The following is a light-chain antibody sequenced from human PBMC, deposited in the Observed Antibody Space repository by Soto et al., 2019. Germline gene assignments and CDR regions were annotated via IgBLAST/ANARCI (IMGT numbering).Light chain of an antibody. J-gene: IGLJ2*01. V-gene: IGLV2-14*03. CDR3: SSYTTSSTVA. Sequence: QSALTQSASVSGSPGQSITISCTGTSSDIGGYNYVSWYQQHPDKAPKLMIFDVSNRPSGVSDRFSGSKSGNTASLTISGLLPEDEADYYCSSYTTSSTVAFGGGTKVTVL. CDR1: SSDIGGYNY. CDR2: DVS.